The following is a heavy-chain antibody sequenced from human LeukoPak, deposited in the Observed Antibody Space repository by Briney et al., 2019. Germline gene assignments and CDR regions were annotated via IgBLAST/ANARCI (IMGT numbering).Heavy chain of an antibody. CDR3: ARGRAYYYGSGSEFDY. D-gene: IGHD3-10*01. CDR2: INPNSGGT. Sequence: ASVKVSCKPSGYTFTDYYMHWVRQAPGQGLEWMGWINPNSGGTNYAQKFQGRVTMTRDTSISTAYMELSRLRSDDTAAYYCARGRAYYYGSGSEFDYWGQGTLVTVSS. J-gene: IGHJ4*02. CDR1: GYTFTDYY. V-gene: IGHV1-2*02.